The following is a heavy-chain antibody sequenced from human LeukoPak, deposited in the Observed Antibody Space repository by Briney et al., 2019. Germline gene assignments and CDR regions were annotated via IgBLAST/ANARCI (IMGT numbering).Heavy chain of an antibody. J-gene: IGHJ4*02. CDR3: ARAEGLVVVAATIDY. V-gene: IGHV3-11*04. D-gene: IGHD2-15*01. Sequence: PGGSLRLSCAASGFTFSDYYMSWIRQAPGKGLGWVSYISSSGSTIYYADSVKGRFTISRDNAKTSLSLQMNSLRAEDTAVYYCARAEGLVVVAATIDYWGQGTLVTVSS. CDR1: GFTFSDYY. CDR2: ISSSGSTI.